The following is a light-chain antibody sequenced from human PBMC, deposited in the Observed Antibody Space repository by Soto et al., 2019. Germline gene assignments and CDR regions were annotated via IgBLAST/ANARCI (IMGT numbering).Light chain of an antibody. Sequence: EVVLTQSPATLSLSPGETATLACRASHNVDIYLAWYQQKPGQAPRLLIYDASIRATGIPARFSGSGSGTDRTLTISSLEPEDSAVYYCQQRKHWPPLTFGQGTRLE. J-gene: IGKJ5*01. CDR3: QQRKHWPPLT. CDR2: DAS. V-gene: IGKV3-11*01. CDR1: HNVDIY.